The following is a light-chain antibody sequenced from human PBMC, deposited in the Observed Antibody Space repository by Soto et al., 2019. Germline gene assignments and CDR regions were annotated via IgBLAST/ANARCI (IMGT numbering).Light chain of an antibody. V-gene: IGKV1-39*01. Sequence: DIQITQSPSALSASVRYRVAITCRASQSISSYLNWYQQKPGKAPKLLIYAASSLQSGVPSRFSGSVSGTDFTLTISSLQTEDFATYYCKQSYSTPRTFGQGTKVDIK. J-gene: IGKJ1*01. CDR2: AAS. CDR3: KQSYSTPRT. CDR1: QSISSY.